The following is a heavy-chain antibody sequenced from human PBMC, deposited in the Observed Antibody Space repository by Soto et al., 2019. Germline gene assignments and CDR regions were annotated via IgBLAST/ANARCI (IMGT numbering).Heavy chain of an antibody. CDR2: SRRSSTLL. V-gene: IGHV3-21*06. CDR1: GFTFSDYS. CDR3: AREYYYESNGWLRPFDY. J-gene: IGHJ4*02. Sequence: SLRLSCAASGFTFSDYSMNWVRQATGKGLEWVSSSRRSSTLLYYADSVKGRFTISRDTAKNSLYLQMNSLRAEDTAVYYCAREYYYESNGWLRPFDYWGQGTLVTVSS. D-gene: IGHD3-22*01.